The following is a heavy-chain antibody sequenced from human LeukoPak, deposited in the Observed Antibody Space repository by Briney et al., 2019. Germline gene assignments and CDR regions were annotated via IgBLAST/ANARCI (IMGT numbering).Heavy chain of an antibody. CDR2: IYPGDSDT. V-gene: IGHV5-51*01. D-gene: IGHD6-19*01. Sequence: GEALKISCKGSGYSFTSYWIGWVRQMPGKGLEWMGIIYPGDSDTRYSPSFQGQDTISADKPISTAYLQWSSLKASDTAMYYCARHYSSGWYDYWGQGTLVTVSS. CDR3: ARHYSSGWYDY. J-gene: IGHJ4*02. CDR1: GYSFTSYW.